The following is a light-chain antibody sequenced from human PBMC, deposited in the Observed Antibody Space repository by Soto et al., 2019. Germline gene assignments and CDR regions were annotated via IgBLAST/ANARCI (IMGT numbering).Light chain of an antibody. V-gene: IGLV1-47*01. CDR1: SSNIGSNY. CDR3: AAWDDSLIGYV. J-gene: IGLJ1*01. Sequence: QSVLTQPPSASGTPGQRVTISCSGSSSNIGSNYVYWYQQLPGTAPKLLIYRNNQRPSGVPDRFSGSKSGTSASLAISGLRSEDEADYYCAAWDDSLIGYVFGTGTQLTVL. CDR2: RNN.